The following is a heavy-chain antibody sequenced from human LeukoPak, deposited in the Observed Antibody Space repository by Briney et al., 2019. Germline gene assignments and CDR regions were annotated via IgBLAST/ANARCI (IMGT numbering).Heavy chain of an antibody. V-gene: IGHV3-23*01. J-gene: IGHJ4*02. CDR1: GFTPSSYA. Sequence: GGSLRLSCAASGFTPSSYALSWVRQAPGKGLEWVSAISGSGGSTYYADSVKGRFTISRDNSTNTLYLQMNSLRAEDTAVYYCAKDPGWDYEGYFDYWGQGTLVTVSS. CDR3: AKDPGWDYEGYFDY. CDR2: ISGSGGST. D-gene: IGHD4-17*01.